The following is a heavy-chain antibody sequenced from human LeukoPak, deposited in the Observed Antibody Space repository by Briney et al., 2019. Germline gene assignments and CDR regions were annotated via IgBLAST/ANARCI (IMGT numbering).Heavy chain of an antibody. CDR2: VSSGGHTL. CDR3: EVLMNH. D-gene: IGHD1-14*01. V-gene: IGHV3-48*03. J-gene: IGHJ4*02. Sequence: GGSLSLSCAVSGFMFNTYDVNWVRQVPGRGLEWVSYVSSGGHTLYYADSVRGRFTVSRDSASNSVSLRMNSLRAEDTGTYQCEVLMNHWGQGTPVTVST. CDR1: GFMFNTYD.